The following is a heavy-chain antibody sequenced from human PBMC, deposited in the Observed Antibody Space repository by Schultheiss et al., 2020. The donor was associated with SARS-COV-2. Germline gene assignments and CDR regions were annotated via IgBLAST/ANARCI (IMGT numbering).Heavy chain of an antibody. CDR1: GGSISSYY. CDR2: INHSGST. Sequence: GSLRLSCTVSGGSISSYYWGWIRQPPGKGLEWIGEINHSGSTNYNPSLKSRVTMSVDTSKNQFSLKLSSVTAADTAVYYCARKRVGATPIDYWGQGTLVTVSS. CDR3: ARKRVGATPIDY. D-gene: IGHD1-26*01. J-gene: IGHJ4*02. V-gene: IGHV4-34*01.